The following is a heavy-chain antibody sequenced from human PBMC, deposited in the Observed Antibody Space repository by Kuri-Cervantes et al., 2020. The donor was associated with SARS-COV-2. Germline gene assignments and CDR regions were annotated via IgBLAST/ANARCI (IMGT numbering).Heavy chain of an antibody. V-gene: IGHV4-34*01. CDR3: ARDRGRIAAAGIGWFDP. CDR2: INHSGST. Sequence: SQTLSLTCAVYGESFIGYYWSWVRQPPGKGLEWIGDINHSGSTNYNPSLKSRVTISVDTSKKQFSLNLSSVTAADTAAYYCARDRGRIAAAGIGWFDPWGQGTLVTVSS. J-gene: IGHJ5*02. D-gene: IGHD6-13*01. CDR1: GESFIGYY.